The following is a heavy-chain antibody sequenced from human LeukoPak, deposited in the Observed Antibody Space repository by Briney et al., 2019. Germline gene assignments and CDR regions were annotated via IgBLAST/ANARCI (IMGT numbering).Heavy chain of an antibody. Sequence: TGGSLRLSCAASGVTFSSYAMNWVRQAPGKGLEWVSAISGSGGSTYYADSVKGRFTISRDNSKNTLYLQMNSLRAEDTAVYYCAKLYSSSWDVFDYWGQGTLVTVSS. V-gene: IGHV3-23*01. CDR1: GVTFSSYA. CDR2: ISGSGGST. CDR3: AKLYSSSWDVFDY. D-gene: IGHD6-13*01. J-gene: IGHJ4*02.